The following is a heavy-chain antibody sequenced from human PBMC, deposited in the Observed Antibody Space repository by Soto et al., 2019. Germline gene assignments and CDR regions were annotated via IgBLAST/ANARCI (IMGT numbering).Heavy chain of an antibody. CDR1: GFTFSSYA. CDR2: ISSNGGST. V-gene: IGHV3-64D*06. D-gene: IGHD3-3*01. CDR3: VKGPSTIFGVVITDDAFDI. Sequence: HPGGSLRLSCSASGFTFSSYAMHWVRQAPGKGLEYVSAISSNGGSTYYADSVKGRFTISRDNSKNTLYLQMSSLRAEDTAVYYCVKGPSTIFGVVITDDAFDIWGQGTMVTVSS. J-gene: IGHJ3*02.